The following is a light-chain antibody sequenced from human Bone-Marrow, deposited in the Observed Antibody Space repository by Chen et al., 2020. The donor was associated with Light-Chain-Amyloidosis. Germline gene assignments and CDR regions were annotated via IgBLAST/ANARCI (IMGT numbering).Light chain of an antibody. V-gene: IGLV3-21*02. CDR3: QVWDRSSDRPV. CDR2: DDS. CDR1: NIGSTT. Sequence: SDVLTPPSSLSVAPGQTATIPRGGNNIGSTTVHWYQQTPGQAPLLVVYDDSDRPSGLPARLSGSTSGNTATLTISRVDAGDEAAYYCQVWDRSSDRPVFGGGTKLTVL. J-gene: IGLJ3*02.